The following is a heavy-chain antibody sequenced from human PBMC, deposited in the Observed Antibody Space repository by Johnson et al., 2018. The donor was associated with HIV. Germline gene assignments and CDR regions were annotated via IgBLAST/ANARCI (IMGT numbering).Heavy chain of an antibody. CDR1: GFMFKYYD. CDR2: IKQDGTEK. CDR3: ARHQVVDDAFDI. J-gene: IGHJ3*02. Sequence: VQLVESGGGVVQPGRSLRLSCAPSGFMFKYYDIHWVRQAPGKGLEWVANIKQDGTEKYYVDSVKGRFTISRDNAKNSLSLQMNSLRAEDTAVYYCARHQVVDDAFDIWGQGTMVTVSS. V-gene: IGHV3-7*05. D-gene: IGHD5-12*01.